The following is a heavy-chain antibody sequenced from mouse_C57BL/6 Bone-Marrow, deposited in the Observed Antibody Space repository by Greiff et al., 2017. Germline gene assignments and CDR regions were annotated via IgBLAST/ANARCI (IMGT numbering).Heavy chain of an antibody. J-gene: IGHJ3*01. CDR1: GFTFSDFY. V-gene: IGHV7-1*01. Sequence: EVKLVESGGGLVQSGRSLRLSCATSGFTFSDFYMEWVRQAPGKGLEWIAASRNKANDYTTEYSASVKGRFIVSRDTSQSILYLQMNALRVEDTAIYYCARDDYYGGSPFAYWGQGTLVTVSA. CDR2: SRNKANDYTT. D-gene: IGHD1-1*01. CDR3: ARDDYYGGSPFAY.